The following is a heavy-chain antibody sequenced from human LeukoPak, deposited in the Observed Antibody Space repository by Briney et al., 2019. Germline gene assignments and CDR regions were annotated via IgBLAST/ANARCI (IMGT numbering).Heavy chain of an antibody. D-gene: IGHD6-19*01. CDR1: GYTFTGYY. V-gene: IGHV1-2*02. CDR3: ARMDSSGWYVPYYYYGMDV. CDR2: INPKSGGT. Sequence: GASVKVSCKASGYTFTGYYMHWVRQAPGQGLEWMGWINPKSGGTNYAQKFQGRVTMTRDTSISTAYMELSRLRSDDTAVYYCARMDSSGWYVPYYYYGMDVWGQGTTVTVSS. J-gene: IGHJ6*02.